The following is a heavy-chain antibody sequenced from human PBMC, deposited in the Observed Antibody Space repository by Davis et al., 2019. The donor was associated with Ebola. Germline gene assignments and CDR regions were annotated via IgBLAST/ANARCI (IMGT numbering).Heavy chain of an antibody. D-gene: IGHD2-8*01. CDR2: ISSSSSYI. J-gene: IGHJ4*02. Sequence: GESLKISCAAAGFSFTTYSMSWVRQAPGKGLEWVSSISSSSSYIYYADSVKGRFTISRDNAKNSLYLQMNSLRAEDTAVYYCARLGTMVYATPGDYWGQGTLVTVSS. CDR3: ARLGTMVYATPGDY. CDR1: GFSFTTYS. V-gene: IGHV3-21*01.